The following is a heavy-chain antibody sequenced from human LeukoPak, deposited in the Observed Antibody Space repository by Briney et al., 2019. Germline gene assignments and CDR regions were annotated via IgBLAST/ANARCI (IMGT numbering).Heavy chain of an antibody. V-gene: IGHV4-59*11. D-gene: IGHD6-19*01. CDR2: ISNTGNT. CDR3: ARMSVNPVARAIVLFDP. CDR1: GASINNHY. J-gene: IGHJ5*02. Sequence: SETLSLTCGVSGASINNHYWSWIRQPPGKGLEWIGYISNTGNTNYNPSLKSRVTISGDTSKNQFSLKLNSVTAVDTAVYYCARMSVNPVARAIVLFDPWGQGTLVTVSS.